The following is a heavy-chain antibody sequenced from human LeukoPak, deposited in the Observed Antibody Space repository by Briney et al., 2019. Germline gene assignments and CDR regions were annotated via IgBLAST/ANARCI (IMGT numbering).Heavy chain of an antibody. CDR2: IIPILGIA. V-gene: IGHV1-69*04. CDR3: ARGRKVAATIDY. D-gene: IGHD2-15*01. CDR1: GGTFSSYA. Sequence: SVKVSCKASGGTFSSYAISWVRQAPGQGLEWMGRIIPILGIANYAQKFQGRVTITADKSTSTAYMELSSLRSEDTAVYYCARGRKVAATIDYWGQGTLVTVSS. J-gene: IGHJ4*02.